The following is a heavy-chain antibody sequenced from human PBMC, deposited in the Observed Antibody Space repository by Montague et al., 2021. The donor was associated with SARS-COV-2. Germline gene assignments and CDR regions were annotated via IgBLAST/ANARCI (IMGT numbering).Heavy chain of an antibody. CDR3: ARARGGTIFGVIGAYHGMDI. CDR2: MYYSGST. CDR1: GGSISNYY. J-gene: IGHJ6*02. Sequence: SETLSLTCTVSGGSISNYYWSWIRQSPGKGLEWIAYMYYSGSTKYNPSLKSRATISVDTFKNQFSLTLSSMTAADTAVYYCARARGGTIFGVIGAYHGMDIWGQGTTVTVS. D-gene: IGHD3-3*01. V-gene: IGHV4-59*01.